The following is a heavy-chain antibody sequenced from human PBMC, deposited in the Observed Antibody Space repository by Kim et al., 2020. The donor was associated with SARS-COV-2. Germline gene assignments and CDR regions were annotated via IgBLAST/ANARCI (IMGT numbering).Heavy chain of an antibody. V-gene: IGHV3-49*03. CDR3: TGDTKTITIFGVVSNDYYYGMDV. D-gene: IGHD3-3*01. Sequence: GGSLRLSCTASGFTFGDYTMSWFRQAPGKGLEWVGFIRSKAYGGTTEYAASVKGRFTISRDDSKSIPYLQMNSLKTEDTAVYYCTGDTKTITIFGVVSNDYYYGMDVWGQGTTVTVSS. CDR1: GFTFGDYT. J-gene: IGHJ6*02. CDR2: IRSKAYGGTT.